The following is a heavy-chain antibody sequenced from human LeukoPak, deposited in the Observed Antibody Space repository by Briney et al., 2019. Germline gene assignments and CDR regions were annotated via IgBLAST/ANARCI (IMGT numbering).Heavy chain of an antibody. D-gene: IGHD1-26*01. CDR3: ARIVLEGSGSWTPIEDY. J-gene: IGHJ4*02. CDR2: INPNSGDT. CDR1: GYTFTSNY. Sequence: ASVKVSCKAFGYTFTSNYMHWVRQAPGQGLEWMGWINPNSGDTNYTQKFQGRVTMTRDTSISTAYMELSRLRSGDTAVYYCARIVLEGSGSWTPIEDYWGQGTLVTVSS. V-gene: IGHV1-2*02.